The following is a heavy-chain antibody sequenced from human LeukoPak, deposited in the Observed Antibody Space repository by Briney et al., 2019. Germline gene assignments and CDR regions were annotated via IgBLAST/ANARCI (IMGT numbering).Heavy chain of an antibody. J-gene: IGHJ6*02. Sequence: SGGSLRLSCAASGFTFSSYDMSWVRQAPGKGLEWVSAISGSGGSTYYADSVKGRFTISRDNSKNTLYLQMNSLRAEDTAVYYCAKLLTDYSSSWYGNYYYYGMDVWGQGTTVTVSS. V-gene: IGHV3-23*01. CDR3: AKLLTDYSSSWYGNYYYYGMDV. CDR2: ISGSGGST. D-gene: IGHD6-13*01. CDR1: GFTFSSYD.